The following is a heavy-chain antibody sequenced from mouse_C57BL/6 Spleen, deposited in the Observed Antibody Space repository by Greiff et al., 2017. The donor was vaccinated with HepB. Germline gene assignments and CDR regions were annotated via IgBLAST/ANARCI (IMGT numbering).Heavy chain of an antibody. V-gene: IGHV1-80*01. J-gene: IGHJ4*01. CDR3: ARRNSYYAMDY. CDR1: GYAFSSYW. CDR2: IYPGDGDT. Sequence: QVQLQQSGAELVKPGASVKISCKASGYAFSSYWMNWVKQRPGKGLEWIGQIYPGDGDTNYNGKFKGKATLTADKSSSAAYMQLSSLTSEDAVVYFCARRNSYYAMDYWGQGTSVTVSS.